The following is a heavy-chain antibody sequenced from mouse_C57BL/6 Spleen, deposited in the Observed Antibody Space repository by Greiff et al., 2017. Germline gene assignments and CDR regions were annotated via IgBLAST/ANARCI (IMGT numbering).Heavy chain of an antibody. Sequence: QVQLQQPGAELVMPGASVKLSCKASGYTFTSYWMHWVKQRPGQGLEWIGEIDPSDSYTNYNQKFKGKSTLTVDKSSSTAYMQLSSLTSEDSAVYYCARCLLGCNFDYWGQGTTLTVSS. CDR1: GYTFTSYW. D-gene: IGHD3-1*01. CDR3: ARCLLGCNFDY. CDR2: IDPSDSYT. J-gene: IGHJ2*01. V-gene: IGHV1-69*01.